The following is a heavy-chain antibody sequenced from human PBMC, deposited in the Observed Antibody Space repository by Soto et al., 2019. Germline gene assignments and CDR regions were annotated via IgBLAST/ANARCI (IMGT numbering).Heavy chain of an antibody. J-gene: IGHJ6*02. Sequence: GGSLRLSCAASGFTFSSYTMNWVRQAPGKGLEWVSDISGSSGSTYYAYSVKGRHTISSDNSKNTLYLQMNSLRAEDTAVYYCASRSVDPDIFYYGMDVWGQGTTVTVSS. CDR3: ASRSVDPDIFYYGMDV. CDR1: GFTFSSYT. D-gene: IGHD5-12*01. CDR2: ISGSSGST. V-gene: IGHV3-23*01.